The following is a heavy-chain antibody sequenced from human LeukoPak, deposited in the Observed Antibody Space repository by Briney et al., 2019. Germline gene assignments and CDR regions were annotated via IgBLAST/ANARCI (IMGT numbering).Heavy chain of an antibody. Sequence: PGRSLRLSCTASGFTFGDYAMSWVRQAPGKGLEWVGFIRSKAYGGTTEYAASVKGRFTISRDDSKSIAYLQMNSLKTEDTAVYYCTRGVTYYDFWSGTRLWDYYGMDVWGLGTTVTVSS. CDR3: TRGVTYYDFWSGTRLWDYYGMDV. J-gene: IGHJ6*02. CDR2: IRSKAYGGTT. V-gene: IGHV3-49*04. D-gene: IGHD3-3*01. CDR1: GFTFGDYA.